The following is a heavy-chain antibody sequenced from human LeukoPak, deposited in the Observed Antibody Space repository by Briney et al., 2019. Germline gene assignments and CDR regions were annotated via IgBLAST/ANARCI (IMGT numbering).Heavy chain of an antibody. CDR1: GYSFTNYW. Sequence: GESLKISCKGSGYSFTNYWIGWVRQMPGKGLEWMGIIYPGDSDTRYSPSFQGQVTISADKSISTAYLQWSSLKASDTAMYYCASGYSYPPWSTGYYMDVWGKGTTVTVSS. CDR2: IYPGDSDT. V-gene: IGHV5-51*01. CDR3: ASGYSYPPWSTGYYMDV. J-gene: IGHJ6*03. D-gene: IGHD5-18*01.